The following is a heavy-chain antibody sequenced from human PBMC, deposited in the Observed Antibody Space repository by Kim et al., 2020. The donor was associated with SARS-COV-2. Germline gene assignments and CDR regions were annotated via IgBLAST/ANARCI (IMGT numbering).Heavy chain of an antibody. CDR3: ARAALMGPTSWFDP. CDR2: ISYDGSHH. Sequence: GGSLRLSCAASGFTFSSYPMLWVRQAPGKGLEWVAVISYDGSHHYYADSVKGRFTFSRDNSKNTVYLQMNSLRPEDTAVYYCARAALMGPTSWFDPWGRGAEVTVCS. D-gene: IGHD1-26*01. J-gene: IGHJ5*02. V-gene: IGHV3-30*04. CDR1: GFTFSSYP.